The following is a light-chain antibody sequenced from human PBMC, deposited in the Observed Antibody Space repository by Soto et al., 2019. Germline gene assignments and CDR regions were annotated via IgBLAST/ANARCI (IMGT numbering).Light chain of an antibody. CDR3: QQRSNWPLT. V-gene: IGKV1-39*01. J-gene: IGKJ5*01. Sequence: DVEMTQSPSSLSASVGDRVTITCRASQSISSYLNWYQQKPGKSPKLLIYAASSLQSGVPSRFSGSGSGTEFTLTISSLEPEDVAVYYCQQRSNWPLTFGQGTRLEIK. CDR2: AAS. CDR1: QSISSY.